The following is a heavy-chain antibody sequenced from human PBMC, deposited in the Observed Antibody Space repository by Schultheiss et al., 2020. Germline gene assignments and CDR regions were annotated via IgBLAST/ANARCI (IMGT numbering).Heavy chain of an antibody. CDR1: GGTFSSYA. CDR3: GKAAAGRPFDY. Sequence: SVKVSCKASGGTFSSYAISWVRQAPGQGLEWMGRIIPILGIANYAQKFEGRVTITADKSTSRAYMELSSLRSEDTAVYYCGKAAAGRPFDYWGQGTLVTVSS. J-gene: IGHJ4*02. V-gene: IGHV1-69*04. D-gene: IGHD6-13*01. CDR2: IIPILGIA.